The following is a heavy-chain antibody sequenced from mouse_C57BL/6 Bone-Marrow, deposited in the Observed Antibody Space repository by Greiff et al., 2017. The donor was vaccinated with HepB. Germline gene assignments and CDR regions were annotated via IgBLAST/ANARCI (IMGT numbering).Heavy chain of an antibody. V-gene: IGHV1-55*01. Sequence: QVQLQQPGAELVKPGASVKMSCKASGYTFTSYWITWVKQRPGQGLEWIGDIYHGSGSTNYNEKFKSKATLTVDTSSSTAYMQLSSRTSEASAVYYFARGEKLTPWFAYWGQGTLVTVSA. J-gene: IGHJ3*01. CDR2: IYHGSGST. CDR1: GYTFTSYW. CDR3: ARGEKLTPWFAY.